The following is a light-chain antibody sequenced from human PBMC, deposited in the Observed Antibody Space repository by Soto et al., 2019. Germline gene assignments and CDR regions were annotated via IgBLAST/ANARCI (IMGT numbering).Light chain of an antibody. Sequence: EIVMTQSPATLSVSPGVRATISCRASQSVATNLAWYQQIPGQAPRLLIYGTSTRAAGIPARFSGRGSGTEFTFTISSLQSEDFAVYHCQQYHDWPITFGQGTRLEIK. V-gene: IGKV3-15*01. CDR1: QSVATN. CDR3: QQYHDWPIT. J-gene: IGKJ5*01. CDR2: GTS.